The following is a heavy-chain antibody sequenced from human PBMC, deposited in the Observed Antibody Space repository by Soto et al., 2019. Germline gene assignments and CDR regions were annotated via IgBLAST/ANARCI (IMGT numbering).Heavy chain of an antibody. Sequence: XETLSLTCAVDGGSFIGYYWNWVRQSPERGLEWIGEINHSGNTNYNPSLKSRVTISVDASKNQFSLNLNSVTAADTAVYYCARDAQSYYYKITNYYFDHWGQGTLVTVSS. V-gene: IGHV4-34*01. CDR3: ARDAQSYYYKITNYYFDH. D-gene: IGHD3-10*01. CDR2: INHSGNT. CDR1: GGSFIGYY. J-gene: IGHJ4*02.